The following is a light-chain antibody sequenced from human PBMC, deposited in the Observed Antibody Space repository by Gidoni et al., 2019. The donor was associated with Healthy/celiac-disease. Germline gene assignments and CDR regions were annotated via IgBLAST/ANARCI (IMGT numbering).Light chain of an antibody. V-gene: IGKV1-39*01. Sequence: IQMTQSPSSLSASVGDSVTITCRASQSISSYLNWYQQKQGKAPKRLIYDASSLQSGVPSRFSGSGSGTDFTLNISSLQPEDFAKYYCQQSDSTPRTFGQGTKVEIK. CDR3: QQSDSTPRT. J-gene: IGKJ1*01. CDR1: QSISSY. CDR2: DAS.